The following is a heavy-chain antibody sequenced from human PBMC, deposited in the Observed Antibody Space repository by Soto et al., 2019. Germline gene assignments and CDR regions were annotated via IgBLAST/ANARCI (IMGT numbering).Heavy chain of an antibody. CDR1: GFTFSSYA. CDR2: ISYDGSNK. D-gene: IGHD2-21*02. J-gene: IGHJ3*02. V-gene: IGHV3-30-3*01. CDR3: AKIPYCGGDCYLGYDAFDI. Sequence: QVQLVESGGGVVQPGRSLRLSCAASGFTFSSYAMHWVRQAPGKGLEWVAVISYDGSNKYYADSVKGRFTISRDNSKNTLYLQMNSLRAEDTAVYYCAKIPYCGGDCYLGYDAFDIWGHGTTVTVSS.